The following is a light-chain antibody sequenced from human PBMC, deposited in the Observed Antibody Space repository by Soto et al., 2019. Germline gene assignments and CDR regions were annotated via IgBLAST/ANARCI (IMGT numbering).Light chain of an antibody. Sequence: DIQMTQSPSSLSVPVGDRVTITCRASQSIGGYLNWYQQKLGKAPKLLIYAASSMQSGVPSRFSGSGSGTDFTVTISSLQPEDFATYYCQQSYSTPRTCGGVTVVDIK. J-gene: IGKJ4*01. V-gene: IGKV1-39*01. CDR2: AAS. CDR3: QQSYSTPRT. CDR1: QSIGGY.